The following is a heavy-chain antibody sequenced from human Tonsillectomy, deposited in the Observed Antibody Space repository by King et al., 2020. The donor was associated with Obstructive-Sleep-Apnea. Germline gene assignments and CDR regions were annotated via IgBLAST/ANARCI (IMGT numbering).Heavy chain of an antibody. Sequence: VQLVESGGGLVQPGRSLRLSCAASGFNLDDYAMHWGRQVPGKGLEWVSGISWNSGNIGYADSVKGRVTITRDNAKNSLYLQMNSLRAEEPALYYCAKDMGFDTGGGFDYWGQGALVTVFS. J-gene: IGHJ4*02. CDR2: ISWNSGNI. V-gene: IGHV3-9*01. D-gene: IGHD1-26*01. CDR1: GFNLDDYA. CDR3: AKDMGFDTGGGFDY.